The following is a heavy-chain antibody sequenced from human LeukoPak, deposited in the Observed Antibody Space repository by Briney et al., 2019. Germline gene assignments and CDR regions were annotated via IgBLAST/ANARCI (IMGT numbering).Heavy chain of an antibody. CDR3: ARVPDHDYGDYDAYYFDY. V-gene: IGHV3-66*01. J-gene: IGHJ4*02. Sequence: QSGGSLRLSCAASGITVSTNYMSWVRQAPGKGLEWVSIIYSGGATFYADSVKGRFTISRENSKNTLWLQMNSLRAEDTAVYYCARVPDHDYGDYDAYYFDYWGQGTLVTVSS. D-gene: IGHD4-17*01. CDR2: IYSGGAT. CDR1: GITVSTNY.